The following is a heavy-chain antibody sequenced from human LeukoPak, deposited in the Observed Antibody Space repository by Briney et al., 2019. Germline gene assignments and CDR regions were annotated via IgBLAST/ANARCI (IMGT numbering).Heavy chain of an antibody. CDR1: GLTFSRYA. CDR3: AKDIAQGYTFGSIEQDY. J-gene: IGHJ4*02. V-gene: IGHV3-23*01. CDR2: ISESGSGT. Sequence: GGSLRLSCAVSGLTFSRYAMSWVRQAPGKGLEWVSAISESGSGTYYADSVKGRFTISRDDSKDTLSLQMNSLRAEDTAVYYCAKDIAQGYTFGSIEQDYWGQGTLVTVSS. D-gene: IGHD5-18*01.